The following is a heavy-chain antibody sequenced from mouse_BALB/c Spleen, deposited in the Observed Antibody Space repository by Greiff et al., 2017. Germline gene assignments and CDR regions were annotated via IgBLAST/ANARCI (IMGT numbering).Heavy chain of an antibody. CDR2: IRSKSNNYAT. CDR1: GFTFNTYA. V-gene: IGHV10-1*02. Sequence: DVKLVESGGGLVQPKGSLKLSCAASGFTFNTYAMNWVRQAPGKGLEWVARIRSKSNNYATYYADSVKDRFTISRDDSQSMLYLQMNNLKTEDTAMYYCVRADGYSFAYWGQGTLVTVSA. CDR3: VRADGYSFAY. D-gene: IGHD2-3*01. J-gene: IGHJ3*01.